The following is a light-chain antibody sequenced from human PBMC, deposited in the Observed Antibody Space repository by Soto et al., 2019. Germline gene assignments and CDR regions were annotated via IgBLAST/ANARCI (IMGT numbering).Light chain of an antibody. CDR2: GAS. CDR1: QTVNANF. J-gene: IGKJ1*01. CDR3: QQYGSSGT. Sequence: DRATLSCRSSQTVNANFLAWYQQKPGQAPRLLIYGASNRATGIPDRFSGSGSGTDFTLTISRLEPEDFAVYYCQQYGSSGTFGQGTKVDIK. V-gene: IGKV3-20*01.